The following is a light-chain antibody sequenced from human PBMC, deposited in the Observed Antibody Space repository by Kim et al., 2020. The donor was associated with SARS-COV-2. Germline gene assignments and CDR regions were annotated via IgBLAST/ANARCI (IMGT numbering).Light chain of an antibody. J-gene: IGKJ4*01. CDR2: DAS. CDR3: LQRHDWPLT. CDR1: QSISSD. V-gene: IGKV3-11*01. Sequence: LSPGEKTTLACRASQSISSDLGWYQQMPGQAPRLLIWDASKRATGTPARFSGSGSGTDFTLTITNLEREDFAVYYCLQRHDWPLTFGGGTKVDIK.